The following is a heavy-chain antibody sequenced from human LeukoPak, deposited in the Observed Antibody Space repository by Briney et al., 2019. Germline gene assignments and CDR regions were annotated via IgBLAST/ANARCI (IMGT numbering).Heavy chain of an antibody. CDR1: GFTFSSYS. D-gene: IGHD1-26*01. CDR3: ARDLSVGSKPDLGFDY. CDR2: ISSGSTYI. J-gene: IGHJ4*02. Sequence: GGSLRLSCAASGFTFSSYSMNWVRQAPGKGLEWVSSISSGSTYIYYADSVKGRFTISRDNAKNSLYLQMNSLRAEDTAVYYCARDLSVGSKPDLGFDYWGQGTLVTVSS. V-gene: IGHV3-21*01.